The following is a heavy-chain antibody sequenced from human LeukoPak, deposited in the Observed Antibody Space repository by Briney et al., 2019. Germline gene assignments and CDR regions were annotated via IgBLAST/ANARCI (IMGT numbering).Heavy chain of an antibody. CDR2: ISWNSGSI. J-gene: IGHJ4*02. CDR1: GFTFDEYA. CDR3: TKGRGRYSYGYGDYFDY. V-gene: IGHV3-9*01. Sequence: GRSLRLSCAASGFTFDEYAIHWVRQAPGKGLEGVSGISWNSGSIGYADSVKGRFTISGDNAKNSLYLQMNSLRAEDTAFYYCTKGRGRYSYGYGDYFDYWGQGTLVTVSS. D-gene: IGHD5-18*01.